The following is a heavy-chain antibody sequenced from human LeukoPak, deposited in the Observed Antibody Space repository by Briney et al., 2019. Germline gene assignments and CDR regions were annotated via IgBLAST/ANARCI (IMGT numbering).Heavy chain of an antibody. D-gene: IGHD4-17*01. CDR2: IKQDGSEK. V-gene: IGHV3-7*01. CDR1: GFTFDDYA. J-gene: IGHJ4*02. CDR3: ARDKGAATVTTFHY. Sequence: GGSLRLSCAASGFTFDDYAMHWVRQAPGKGLEWVANIKQDGSEKYYVDSVKGRFTISRDNAKNSLYLQMNSLRAEDTAVYYCARDKGAATVTTFHYWGQGTLVTVSS.